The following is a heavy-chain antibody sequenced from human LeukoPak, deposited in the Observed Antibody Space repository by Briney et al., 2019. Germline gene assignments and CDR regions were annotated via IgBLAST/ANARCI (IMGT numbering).Heavy chain of an antibody. D-gene: IGHD3-3*01. CDR3: AREYFWSGYYDY. J-gene: IGHJ4*02. V-gene: IGHV4-34*01. Sequence: PSETLSLTCAVYGGSFSGYYWSWIRQPPAKGLAWIGEINHSGSTNYNPSLNSRVTISVDTSKNQFSLKLSSVTAADTAVYYCAREYFWSGYYDYWGQGTLVTVSS. CDR1: GGSFSGYY. CDR2: INHSGST.